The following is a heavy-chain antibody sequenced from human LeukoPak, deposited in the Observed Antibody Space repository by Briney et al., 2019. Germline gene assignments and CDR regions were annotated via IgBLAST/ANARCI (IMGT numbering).Heavy chain of an antibody. J-gene: IGHJ5*02. CDR1: GGSISSSSYY. CDR3: ARDLGLTISANWFDP. Sequence: SETLSLTCTVSGGSISSSSYYWGWIRQPPGKGLEWIGSIYYSGSTYYNPSLKSRVTISVDTSKNQFSLELNSVTAADTAVYYCARDLGLTISANWFDPWGQGTLVTVSS. D-gene: IGHD3-3*01. V-gene: IGHV4-39*02. CDR2: IYYSGST.